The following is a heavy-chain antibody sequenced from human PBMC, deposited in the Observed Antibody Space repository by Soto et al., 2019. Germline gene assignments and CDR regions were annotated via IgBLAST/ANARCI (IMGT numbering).Heavy chain of an antibody. CDR1: GGSISSGGYY. V-gene: IGHV4-31*03. CDR3: ARDNGRYYDSSGYLPFDY. D-gene: IGHD3-22*01. Sequence: SETLSLTCTVSGGSISSGGYYWSWIRQHPGKGLEWIGYIYYSGSTYYNPSLKSRVTISVDTSKNQFSLKLSSVTAADTAVYYCARDNGRYYDSSGYLPFDYWGQGTLVTVSS. J-gene: IGHJ4*02. CDR2: IYYSGST.